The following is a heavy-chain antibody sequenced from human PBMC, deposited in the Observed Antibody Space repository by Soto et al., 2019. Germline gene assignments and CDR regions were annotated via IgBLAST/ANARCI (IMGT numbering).Heavy chain of an antibody. CDR2: IYFSGST. CDR3: ARHGSY. Sequence: SDTLSLTCSVSGVSISNTSYYWGWIRQPPGKGLEWVGTIYFSGSTFYNPSLKSRVTISIDTSKNQFSLRLSSVTVADTAVYYCARHGSYWGQGTLVTVSS. CDR1: GVSISNTSYY. J-gene: IGHJ4*02. V-gene: IGHV4-39*01.